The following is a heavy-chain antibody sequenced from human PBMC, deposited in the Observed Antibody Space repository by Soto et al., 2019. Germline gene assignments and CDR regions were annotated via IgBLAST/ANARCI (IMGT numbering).Heavy chain of an antibody. V-gene: IGHV4-30-4*01. D-gene: IGHD3-22*01. CDR2: IYYSGST. CDR1: GGSISSGDYY. J-gene: IGHJ1*01. Sequence: PSETLSLTCTVSGGSISSGDYYWSWIRQPPGKGLEWIGYIYYSGSTYYNPSLKSRVTISVDTSKNQFSPKLSSVTAADTAVYYCALSEPDDYYYDSSGPLRHWGQGTLVTVSS. CDR3: ALSEPDDYYYDSSGPLRH.